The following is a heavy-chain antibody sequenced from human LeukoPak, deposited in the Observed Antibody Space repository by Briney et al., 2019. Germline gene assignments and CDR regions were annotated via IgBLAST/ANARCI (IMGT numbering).Heavy chain of an antibody. V-gene: IGHV4-61*02. CDR1: GGSISSGSYY. CDR3: ARDHVDEVVAATGGFDP. Sequence: PSETLSLTCTVSGGSISSGSYYWSWIRRPAGKGLEWIGRIYTSGSTNYNPSLKSRVTISVDTSKNQFSLKLSSVTAADTAVYYCARDHVDEVVAATGGFDPWGQGTLVTVSS. CDR2: IYTSGST. D-gene: IGHD2-15*01. J-gene: IGHJ5*02.